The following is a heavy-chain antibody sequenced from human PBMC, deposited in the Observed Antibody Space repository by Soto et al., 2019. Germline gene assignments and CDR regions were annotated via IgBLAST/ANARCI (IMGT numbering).Heavy chain of an antibody. CDR2: INPSGGST. CDR3: ASDLGAGGSGWYDNWCDP. D-gene: IGHD6-19*01. V-gene: IGHV1-46*01. J-gene: IGHJ5*02. Sequence: QVQLVQSGAEVKKPGASVKASCKASGYTFTSYYMHWVRQAPGQGLEWMGIINPSGGSTSYAQKFQGRVTMRRDTSANTVYMELSSLRSEDTAVYDCASDLGAGGSGWYDNWCDPCGQGTLVTVSA. CDR1: GYTFTSYY.